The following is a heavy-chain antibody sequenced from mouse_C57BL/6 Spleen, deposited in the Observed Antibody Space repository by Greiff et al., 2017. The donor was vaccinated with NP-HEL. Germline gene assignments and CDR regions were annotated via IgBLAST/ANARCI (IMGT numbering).Heavy chain of an antibody. CDR1: GYAFSSSW. CDR3: ARSLTGPADY. J-gene: IGHJ2*01. D-gene: IGHD4-1*01. V-gene: IGHV1-82*01. Sequence: VKLMESGPELVKPGASVKISCKASGYAFSSSWMNWVKQRPGKGLEWIGRIYPGDGDTNYNGKFKGKATLTADKSSSTAYMQLSSLTSEDSAVYFCARSLTGPADYWGQGTTLTVSS. CDR2: IYPGDGDT.